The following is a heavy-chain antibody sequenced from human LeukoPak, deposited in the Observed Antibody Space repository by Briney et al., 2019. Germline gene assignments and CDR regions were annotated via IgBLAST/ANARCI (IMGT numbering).Heavy chain of an antibody. V-gene: IGHV5-51*01. CDR2: IYPGDSDT. D-gene: IGHD6-19*01. Sequence: GESLKISCKGSEDSFTSYWVGWVRQMPGKGLEWMGIIYPGDSDTRYSPSFQGQVTISADKSISTAYLQWSSLKASDTAMYYCARSQYSSGWSYVPWGQRTLVTVSS. J-gene: IGHJ5*02. CDR1: EDSFTSYW. CDR3: ARSQYSSGWSYVP.